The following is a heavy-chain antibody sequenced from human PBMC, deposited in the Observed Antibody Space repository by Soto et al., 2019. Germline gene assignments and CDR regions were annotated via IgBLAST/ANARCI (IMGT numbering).Heavy chain of an antibody. D-gene: IGHD4-17*01. CDR2: IVVGNGYT. V-gene: IGHV1-58*01. Sequence: QMQLVQSGPEVKKPGTSVKVSCKASGFSFSSSAVQWVRQARGQRLEWIGWIVVGNGYTNYAQKFQERVTITRDMSTSTAYMELSSLRSGDTAVDYCAVTTVTTRGASFDFWGQGALVTVSS. J-gene: IGHJ4*02. CDR1: GFSFSSSA. CDR3: AVTTVTTRGASFDF.